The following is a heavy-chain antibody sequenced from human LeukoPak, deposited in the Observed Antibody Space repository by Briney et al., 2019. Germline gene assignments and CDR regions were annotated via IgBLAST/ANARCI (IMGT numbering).Heavy chain of an antibody. CDR3: AFSRSYPNWFDP. CDR2: IYYSGST. J-gene: IGHJ5*02. CDR1: GGSLSSGGYY. V-gene: IGHV4-61*08. Sequence: SETLSLTCTVSGGSLSSGGYYWSWIRQPPGKGLEWIGYIYYSGSTNYNPSLKSRVTISVDTSKNQFSLKLSSVTAADTAVYYCAFSRSYPNWFDPWGQGTLVTVSS. D-gene: IGHD3-16*02.